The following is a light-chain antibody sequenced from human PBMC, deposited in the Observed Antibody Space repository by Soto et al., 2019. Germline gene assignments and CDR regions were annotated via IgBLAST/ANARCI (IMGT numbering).Light chain of an antibody. CDR1: SSDVGGYNY. CDR3: SSYTSSSTYD. V-gene: IGLV2-14*01. CDR2: DVS. J-gene: IGLJ1*01. Sequence: QSALTQPASVSGSPGQSITISCTGTSSDVGGYNYVSWYQQHPGKAPKLMIYDVSNRPSGVSNRFSGSKSGNTASLTISGLHAEDEGDYYGSSYTSSSTYDFGTGTKLTVL.